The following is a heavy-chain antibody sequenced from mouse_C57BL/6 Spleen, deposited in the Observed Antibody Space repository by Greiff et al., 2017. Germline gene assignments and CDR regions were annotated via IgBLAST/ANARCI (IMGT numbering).Heavy chain of an antibody. D-gene: IGHD2-14*01. J-gene: IGHJ2*01. V-gene: IGHV3-6*01. CDR1: GYSITSGYY. CDR2: ISYDGSN. CDR3: ATLLEGDY. Sequence: EVQLQESGPGLVKPSQSLSLTCSVTGYSITSGYYWNWIRQFPGNKLEWMGYISYDGSNNYNPSLKNRISITRDTSKNQFFLKLNSVTTEDTATYYCATLLEGDYWGQGTTLTVSS.